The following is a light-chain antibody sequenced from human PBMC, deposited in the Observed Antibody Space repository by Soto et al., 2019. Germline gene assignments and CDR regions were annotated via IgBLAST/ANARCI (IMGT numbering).Light chain of an antibody. CDR3: QSYDSSLSSYV. CDR1: PSNTGTVYD. Sequence: QSALAQPPSVSGAPGQGVTISCLGTPSNTGTVYDVHWYRQLPGTAPILLIYGNSNRPSGVPDRFSGSKSGTSASLAITGLQPEDEADYYCQSYDSSLSSYVFGTGTKVTVL. V-gene: IGLV1-40*01. J-gene: IGLJ1*01. CDR2: GNS.